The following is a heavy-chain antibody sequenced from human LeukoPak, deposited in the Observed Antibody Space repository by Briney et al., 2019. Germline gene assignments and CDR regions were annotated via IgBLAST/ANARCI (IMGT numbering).Heavy chain of an antibody. J-gene: IGHJ6*03. CDR1: GYTFTSYG. Sequence: ASVKVSCKASGYTFTSYGISWVRQAPGQGLEWMGWISAYNGNINYAQKLQGRVTMTTDTSTSTAYMELRSLRSDDTAVYYCAREISSRADYYYYYMDVWGKGTTVTVSS. CDR3: AREISSRADYYYYYMDV. D-gene: IGHD6-13*01. V-gene: IGHV1-18*01. CDR2: ISAYNGNI.